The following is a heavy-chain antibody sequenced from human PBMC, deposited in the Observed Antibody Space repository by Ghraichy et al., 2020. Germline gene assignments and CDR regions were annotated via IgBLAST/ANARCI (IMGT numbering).Heavy chain of an antibody. D-gene: IGHD2-2*01. J-gene: IGHJ4*02. V-gene: IGHV3-30*18. CDR2: ISYDGSNR. CDR3: AKDRCTATSCYDFDY. CDR1: GFTFSTFG. Sequence: GGSLRLSCTASGFTFSTFGIHWVRQAPGKGLEWLSLISYDGSNRYQADSVKGRFTISRDNSKNTLYLQMNSLRADDTALYYCAKDRCTATSCYDFDYWGQGILVTVSS.